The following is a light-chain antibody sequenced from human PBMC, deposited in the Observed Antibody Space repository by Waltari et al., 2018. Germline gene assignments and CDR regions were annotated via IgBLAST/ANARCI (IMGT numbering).Light chain of an antibody. Sequence: EIVLTQSPATLSLSPGERATLSCRASQSVKRLLARYRQKPGQAPRLLIYDASNRATGTPGRFSGSGSGTDFTLTISSLEPEDFAVYYCQQRAEWPITFGQGIRLDI. CDR2: DAS. J-gene: IGKJ5*01. V-gene: IGKV3-11*01. CDR3: QQRAEWPIT. CDR1: QSVKRL.